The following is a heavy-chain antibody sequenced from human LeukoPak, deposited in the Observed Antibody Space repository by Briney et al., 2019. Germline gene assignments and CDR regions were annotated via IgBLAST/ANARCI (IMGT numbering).Heavy chain of an antibody. CDR1: GGSISSGSYY. V-gene: IGHV4-39*07. CDR3: ARVLIFGVVIITHNWFDP. CDR2: IYHSGST. Sequence: SETLSLTCTVSGGSISSGSYYWGWIRQPPGKGLEWIGSIYHSGSTYYNPSLKSRVTISVDTSKNQFSLKLSSVTAADTAVYYCARVLIFGVVIITHNWFDPWGQGTLVTVSS. D-gene: IGHD3-3*01. J-gene: IGHJ5*02.